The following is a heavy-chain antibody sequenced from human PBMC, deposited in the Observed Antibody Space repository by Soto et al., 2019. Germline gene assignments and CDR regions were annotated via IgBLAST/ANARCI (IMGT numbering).Heavy chain of an antibody. CDR2: FTHSGDT. J-gene: IGHJ6*02. CDR3: ARGFKVVVINYYYSGVDV. V-gene: IGHV4-34*01. D-gene: IGHD3-22*01. CDR1: GGSFSGYY. Sequence: SETLSLTCAVYGGSFSGYYWSWIRQPPGKGLEWIGEFTHSGDTSYNPSLKSRVTISVDTSKNQFSLKLSSVTAADTAVYYCARGFKVVVINYYYSGVDVWGQGTTVTVSS.